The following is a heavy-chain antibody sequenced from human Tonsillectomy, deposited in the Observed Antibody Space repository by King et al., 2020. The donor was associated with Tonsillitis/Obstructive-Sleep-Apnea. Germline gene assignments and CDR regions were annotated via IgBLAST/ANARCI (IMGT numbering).Heavy chain of an antibody. CDR3: ARVGDVDYGMDV. CDR2: IDPSDSYT. D-gene: IGHD3-16*01. J-gene: IGHJ6*02. V-gene: IGHV5-10-1*03. Sequence: VQLVQSGAEVKKPGESLRISCKGSGYSVTSYWINWVRQMPGKGLEWMGRIDPSDSYTTYSPSFQGHVTISADKSTNTAYLQWSRLKASDTAMYYCARVGDVDYGMDVWGQGTTVTVSS. CDR1: GYSVTSYW.